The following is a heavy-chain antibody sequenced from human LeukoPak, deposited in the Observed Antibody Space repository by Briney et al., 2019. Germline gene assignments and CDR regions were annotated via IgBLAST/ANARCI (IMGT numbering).Heavy chain of an antibody. Sequence: SETLSLTCTLSGRSVSSYSWSWIRPPPGKGLEWIGYIYYSGRTYYNPSLKSRVTISVDTSKNQCSLKLNSVTAADTAVYYCARANYDFWSGYYGTYFDYWGQGTLVNGSS. CDR3: ARANYDFWSGYYGTYFDY. D-gene: IGHD3-3*01. CDR1: GRSVSSYS. J-gene: IGHJ4*02. CDR2: IYYSGRT. V-gene: IGHV4-59*02.